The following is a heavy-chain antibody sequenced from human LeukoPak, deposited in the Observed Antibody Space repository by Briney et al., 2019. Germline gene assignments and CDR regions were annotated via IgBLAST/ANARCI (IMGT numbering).Heavy chain of an antibody. CDR1: GGSISSYY. V-gene: IGHV4-59*01. D-gene: IGHD6-13*01. J-gene: IGHJ6*02. Sequence: SETLSLTCTVSGGSISSYYWSWIRQPPGKGLEWIGYIYYSGSTNYNPSLKSRVTISVDTSKNQFSLKLSSVTAADTAVYYCARVKHSSSWYVWPSRSAFYYYYGMDVWGQGTTVTVSS. CDR2: IYYSGST. CDR3: ARVKHSSSWYVWPSRSAFYYYYGMDV.